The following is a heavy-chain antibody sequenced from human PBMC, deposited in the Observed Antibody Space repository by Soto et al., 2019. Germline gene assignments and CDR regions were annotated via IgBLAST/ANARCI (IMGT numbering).Heavy chain of an antibody. CDR3: ARVDPYYDYVWGSYRPNYFDY. Sequence: VQLVQSGAEVKKPGASVKVSCKASGYTFTSYGISWVRQAPGQGLEWMGWISAYNGNTNYAQKLQGRVTMTTDTSTSTAYMELRSLRSDDTAVYYCARVDPYYDYVWGSYRPNYFDYWGQGTLVTVSS. J-gene: IGHJ4*02. CDR2: ISAYNGNT. D-gene: IGHD3-16*02. V-gene: IGHV1-18*04. CDR1: GYTFTSYG.